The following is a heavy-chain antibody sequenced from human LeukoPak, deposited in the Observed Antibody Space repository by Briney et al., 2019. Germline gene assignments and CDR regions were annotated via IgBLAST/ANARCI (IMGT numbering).Heavy chain of an antibody. D-gene: IGHD3-3*01. Sequence: SETLSLTCTVSGGSISGYYWSWIRQPAGKGLVYIGYIYYSGSTNYSPSLQSRVTISVDTSKHQLSLKLSSVTAADTAVYYCARLDTIFGVAKGFDYWGQGTLVTVSS. V-gene: IGHV4-59*01. CDR2: IYYSGST. J-gene: IGHJ4*02. CDR1: GGSISGYY. CDR3: ARLDTIFGVAKGFDY.